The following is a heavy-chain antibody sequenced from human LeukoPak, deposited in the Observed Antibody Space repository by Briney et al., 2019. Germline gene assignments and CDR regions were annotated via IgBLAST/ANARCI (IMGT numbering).Heavy chain of an antibody. J-gene: IGHJ4*02. CDR3: ARAQGYCSGGSCYGIDY. V-gene: IGHV4-30-2*01. CDR1: GGSISSGGYS. D-gene: IGHD2-15*01. CDR2: IYHSGST. Sequence: SETLSLTCAVSGGSISSGGYSWSWIRQPPGKGLEWIGYIYHSGSTYYNPSLKSRVTISVDRSKNQFSLKLSSVTAADTAVYYCARAQGYCSGGSCYGIDYWGQGTLVTVSS.